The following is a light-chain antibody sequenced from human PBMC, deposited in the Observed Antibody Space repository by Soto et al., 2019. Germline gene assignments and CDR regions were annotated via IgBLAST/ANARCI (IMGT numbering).Light chain of an antibody. J-gene: IGKJ1*01. Sequence: DIQMTQSPSTLSASVGDRVTITCRASQSISSWLAWYQQKPGKAPKLLVYKASSLESGVPSRFSGSGSGTEFTLTISSLQPDDFASHHRQQYNSYWTFGQGTKVDIK. V-gene: IGKV1-5*03. CDR1: QSISSW. CDR3: QQYNSYWT. CDR2: KAS.